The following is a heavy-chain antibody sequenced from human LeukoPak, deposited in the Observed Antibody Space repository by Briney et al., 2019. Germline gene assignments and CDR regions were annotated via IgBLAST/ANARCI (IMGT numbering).Heavy chain of an antibody. J-gene: IGHJ4*02. D-gene: IGHD2-2*01. CDR3: ARLVLGSTSCNLDY. CDR2: IYHSGST. CDR1: GGSISSGSYY. V-gene: IGHV4-39*07. Sequence: SETLSLTCTVSGGSISSGSYYWSWIRQPAGKGLEWIGSIYHSGSTYYNPSLKSRVTISVDTSKNQFSLKLSSVTAADTAVYYCARLVLGSTSCNLDYWGQGTLVTVSS.